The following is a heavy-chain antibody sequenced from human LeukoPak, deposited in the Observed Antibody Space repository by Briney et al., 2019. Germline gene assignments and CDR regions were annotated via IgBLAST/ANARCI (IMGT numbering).Heavy chain of an antibody. V-gene: IGHV4-39*01. CDR1: GGSISSSDFN. D-gene: IGHD3-3*01. CDR2: ISYSGST. CDR3: ARHYDFWSGSRGGNWFDP. J-gene: IGHJ5*02. Sequence: SETLSLTCTVSGGSISSSDFNWGWIRQPPGKGLEWIGVISYSGSTYYNPSLRSRVTISVDTSKNQFSLKLSSVTAADTAVYYCARHYDFWSGSRGGNWFDPWGQGTLVTVSS.